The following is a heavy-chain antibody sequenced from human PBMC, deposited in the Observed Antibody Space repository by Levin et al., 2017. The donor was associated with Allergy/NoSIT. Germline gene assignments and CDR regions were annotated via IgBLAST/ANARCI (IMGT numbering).Heavy chain of an antibody. D-gene: IGHD3-10*01. CDR3: ARGGGSQKGGLDV. V-gene: IGHV3-21*01. Sequence: GGSLRLSCAASGFSFSSYTMHWVRQAPGKGLEWVSSIRSAGTYIHYADSVKGRFTISRDNANNSVSREMRSLRAEDTALYFCARGGGSQKGGLDVWGQGTTVTVSS. CDR2: IRSAGTYI. CDR1: GFSFSSYT. J-gene: IGHJ6*02.